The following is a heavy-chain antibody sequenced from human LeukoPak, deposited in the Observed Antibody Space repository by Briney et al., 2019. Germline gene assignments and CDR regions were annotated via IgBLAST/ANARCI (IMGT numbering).Heavy chain of an antibody. CDR1: GGSISSYY. V-gene: IGHV4-34*01. CDR3: ARGARWQWLVPDAFDI. J-gene: IGHJ3*02. Sequence: SETLSLTCTVSGGSISSYYWSWIRQPPGKGLEWIGEINHSGSTNYNPSLKSRVTISVDTSKNQFSLKLSSVTAADTAVYYCARGARWQWLVPDAFDIWGQGTMVTVSS. CDR2: INHSGST. D-gene: IGHD6-19*01.